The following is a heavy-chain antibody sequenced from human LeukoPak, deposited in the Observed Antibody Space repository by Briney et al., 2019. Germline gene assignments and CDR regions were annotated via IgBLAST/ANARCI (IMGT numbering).Heavy chain of an antibody. CDR2: IRYDGSNK. J-gene: IGHJ4*02. CDR3: ANLADYDILTGYYPLDY. D-gene: IGHD3-9*01. V-gene: IGHV3-30*02. Sequence: GGSLRLSCAASGFAFSSYGMHWVRQAPGKGLEWVAFIRYDGSNKYYADSVKGRFTISRDNSKNTLYLQMNSLGAEDTAVYYCANLADYDILTGYYPLDYWGQGTLVTVSS. CDR1: GFAFSSYG.